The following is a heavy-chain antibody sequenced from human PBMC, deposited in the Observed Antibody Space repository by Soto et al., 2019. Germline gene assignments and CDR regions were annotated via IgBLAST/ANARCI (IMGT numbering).Heavy chain of an antibody. Sequence: SETLSLTCTVCGGSLSSYYWSWIRRPPGMGLEWIASISYSGTTNYTSSLKSRVTISIDTSKNQFSLKFNSVTAADTAVYYCAREGYNFGPFDYWGQGALVTVSS. V-gene: IGHV4-59*01. CDR1: GGSLSSYY. J-gene: IGHJ4*02. CDR3: AREGYNFGPFDY. CDR2: ISYSGTT. D-gene: IGHD5-18*01.